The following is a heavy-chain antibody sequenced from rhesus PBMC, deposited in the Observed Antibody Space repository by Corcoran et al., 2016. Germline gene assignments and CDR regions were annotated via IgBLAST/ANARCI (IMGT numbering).Heavy chain of an antibody. Sequence: EVQLVESGGGLVQPGGSLSLSCAASGFTFSDHYMYWVRQAPGKGLEWVGFIRSKAYGGTAEYAASVKGRFTISRDDSKSIAYLQMNSLKTEDTAVYYCTRDRGSSYVFDYWGQGVLVTVSS. D-gene: IGHD6-43*01. CDR2: IRSKAYGGTA. J-gene: IGHJ4*01. CDR3: TRDRGSSYVFDY. CDR1: GFTFSDHY. V-gene: IGHV3-184*01.